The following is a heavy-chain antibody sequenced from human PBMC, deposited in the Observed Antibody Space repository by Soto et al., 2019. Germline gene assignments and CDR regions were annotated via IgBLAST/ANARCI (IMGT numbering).Heavy chain of an antibody. CDR1: GVSISSNNW. V-gene: IGHV4-4*02. J-gene: IGHJ4*02. Sequence: QVQLQESGPGLVKPSGTLSLTCAVSGVSISSNNWWCWVRQPPGKGLEWIGEMYHTGSTNYNPSLKSRVSISVDKSKNHFSLELTSVNAADTAVYYCARGTRYQYDSSEGHFDYWGQGTLVTVSS. CDR3: ARGTRYQYDSSEGHFDY. D-gene: IGHD3-22*01. CDR2: MYHTGST.